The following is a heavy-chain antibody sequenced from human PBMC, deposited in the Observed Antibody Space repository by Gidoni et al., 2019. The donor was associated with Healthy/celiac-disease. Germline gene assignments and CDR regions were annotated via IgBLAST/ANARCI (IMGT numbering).Heavy chain of an antibody. J-gene: IGHJ4*02. CDR3: ARGLTVTTFDY. CDR2: INHSGST. V-gene: IGHV4-34*01. Sequence: QVQLQQWGAGLLQPSETLSLTCAVYGGSFRGYYWSWIRQPAGWGLEWLGEINHSGSTNYSPSLKSRGTISVDTSKNRFSLKLSSVTAAETAVYYCARGLTVTTFDYWGQGTLVTVSA. CDR1: GGSFRGYY. D-gene: IGHD4-17*01.